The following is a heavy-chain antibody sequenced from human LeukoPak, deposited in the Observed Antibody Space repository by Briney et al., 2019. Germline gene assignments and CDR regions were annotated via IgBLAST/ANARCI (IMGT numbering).Heavy chain of an antibody. D-gene: IGHD3-22*01. CDR1: GGSFSGYY. V-gene: IGHV4-34*01. J-gene: IGHJ4*02. CDR3: ASNYDSSGYYYEMENY. Sequence: SETLSLTCAVYGGSFSGYYWSWIRQPPGKGLEWIGEINHSGSSNYNPSLKSRVTISVDMSKNQVSLKLSSVTAADTAVYYCASNYDSSGYYYEMENYWGQGTLVTVSS. CDR2: INHSGSS.